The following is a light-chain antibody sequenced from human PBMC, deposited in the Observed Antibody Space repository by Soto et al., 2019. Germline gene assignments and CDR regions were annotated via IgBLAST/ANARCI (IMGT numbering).Light chain of an antibody. CDR2: GVN. V-gene: IGLV2-14*01. CDR1: TNDIGTYEY. Sequence: QSVLTQPASVSGSPGQSITISCTGSTNDIGTYEYVSWHQHHPGKAPKLVIFGVNDRPSGISDRFSGSKSGNTASLTISGLQLEDEAVYYFSSYTTGRSLPWVFGTGTKLTVL. CDR3: SSYTTGRSLPWV. J-gene: IGLJ1*01.